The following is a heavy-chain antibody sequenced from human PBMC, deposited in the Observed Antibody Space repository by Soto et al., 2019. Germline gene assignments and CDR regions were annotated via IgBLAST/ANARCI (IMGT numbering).Heavy chain of an antibody. Sequence: SETLSLTCSVSGGSISSGDYYWSWIRQPPGKGLEWIGDMFYVGATYYNPSLKSRVTISVDTSKNQFSLKLSSVTAADTAVYYCARARSTKRAYDYVWGSYRYTSSDRNDYWGQGTLVTVSS. CDR3: ARARSTKRAYDYVWGSYRYTSSDRNDY. J-gene: IGHJ4*02. CDR1: GGSISSGDYY. D-gene: IGHD3-16*02. CDR2: MFYVGAT. V-gene: IGHV4-39*01.